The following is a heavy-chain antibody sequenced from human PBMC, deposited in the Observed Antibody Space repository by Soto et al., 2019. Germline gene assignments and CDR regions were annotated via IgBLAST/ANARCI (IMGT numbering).Heavy chain of an antibody. CDR1: GFTFSEYS. Sequence: GGSMRLSCTASGFTFSEYSMSWVRQAPGKGLEWVSSITHSGTYVYYADSVKGRFTISRDSASNSLFLQMTSLRAEDTAVYHCARARGNDWYSDYWGQGTLVTVSS. CDR2: ITHSGTYV. D-gene: IGHD5-12*01. V-gene: IGHV3-21*01. J-gene: IGHJ4*02. CDR3: ARARGNDWYSDY.